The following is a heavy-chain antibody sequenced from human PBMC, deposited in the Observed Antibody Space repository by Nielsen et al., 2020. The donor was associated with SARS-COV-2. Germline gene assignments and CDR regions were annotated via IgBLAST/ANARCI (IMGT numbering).Heavy chain of an antibody. D-gene: IGHD3-10*01. CDR3: AKDRQIYYGSGSFVDY. CDR2: ISSGSGYT. Sequence: GESLKISCAASGFTFSDSYMTWIRQAPGQGLEWVSYISSGSGYTTYADSVKGRFTISRDNSKNTLYLQMNSLRAEDTAVYYCAKDRQIYYGSGSFVDYWGQGTLVTVSS. CDR1: GFTFSDSY. V-gene: IGHV3-11*05. J-gene: IGHJ4*02.